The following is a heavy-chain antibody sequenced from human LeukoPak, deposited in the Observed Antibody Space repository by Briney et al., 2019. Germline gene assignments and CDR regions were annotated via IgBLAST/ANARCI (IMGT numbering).Heavy chain of an antibody. CDR2: IQFDVSNK. CDR1: GFAFSTYD. CDR3: AKDPVEAFEGDRAYDN. V-gene: IGHV3-30*02. Sequence: GGSLRHSSAASGFAFSTYDLRWVRQAPGMGLEWVAFIQFDVSNKYYADSVKGRFTILRDNAKNTLYLQMNSLRAEDTAVYYCAKDPVEAFEGDRAYDNWGHGTMVTVSS. D-gene: IGHD3-16*01. J-gene: IGHJ4*03.